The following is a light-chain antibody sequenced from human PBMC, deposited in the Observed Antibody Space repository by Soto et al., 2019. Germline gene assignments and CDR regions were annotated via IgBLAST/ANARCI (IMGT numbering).Light chain of an antibody. CDR1: NSDVGAHDL. CDR3: SSYTTSTTIL. CDR2: AVY. Sequence: QSVLTQPASVSGSPGQSIAISCTGTNSDVGAHDLVSWYQHHPGKAPRLMIYAVYNRPSGVSDRFSGSKSANTASLTISGLQAEDEADYYCSSYTTSTTILFGGGTKLTVL. J-gene: IGLJ2*01. V-gene: IGLV2-14*01.